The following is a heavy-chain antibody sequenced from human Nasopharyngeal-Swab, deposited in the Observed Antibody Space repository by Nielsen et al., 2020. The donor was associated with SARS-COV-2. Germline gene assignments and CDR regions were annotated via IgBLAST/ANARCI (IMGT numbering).Heavy chain of an antibody. V-gene: IGHV3-23*01. CDR1: GFTFSSYA. D-gene: IGHD3-9*01. CDR2: ISGSGGST. Sequence: GESLKISCAASGFTFSSYAMSWVRQAPGKGLEWVSAISGSGGSTYYADSVKGRFTISRDNSKNTLYLQMNSLRAEDTAVYYCAKSFSPGYFDWPHYFDYWGQGTLVTVSS. J-gene: IGHJ4*02. CDR3: AKSFSPGYFDWPHYFDY.